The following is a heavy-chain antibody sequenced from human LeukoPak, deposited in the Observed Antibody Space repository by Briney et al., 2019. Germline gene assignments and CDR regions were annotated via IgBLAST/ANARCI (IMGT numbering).Heavy chain of an antibody. Sequence: SETLSLTCAVYSGSFSGYYWSWIRQPPGKGLEWIGYIYHSGSTYYNPSLKSRVTISVDRSKNQFSLKLSSVTAADTAVYYCASSGYAFDIWGQGTMVTVSS. J-gene: IGHJ3*02. CDR1: SGSFSGYY. D-gene: IGHD3-22*01. V-gene: IGHV4-30-2*01. CDR2: IYHSGST. CDR3: ASSGYAFDI.